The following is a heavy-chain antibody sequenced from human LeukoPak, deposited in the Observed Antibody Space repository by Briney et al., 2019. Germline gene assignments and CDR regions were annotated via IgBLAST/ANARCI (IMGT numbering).Heavy chain of an antibody. CDR3: AKTDRNFDWLLPIDY. CDR2: ISSNGGST. D-gene: IGHD3-9*01. CDR1: GFTFSSYA. J-gene: IGHJ4*02. Sequence: GGSLRLSCAASGFTFSSYAMHWVRQAPGKGLEYVSAISSNGGSTYYANSVKGRFTISRDNSKNTLYLQMNSLRAEDTAVYYCAKTDRNFDWLLPIDYWGQGTLVTVSS. V-gene: IGHV3-64*01.